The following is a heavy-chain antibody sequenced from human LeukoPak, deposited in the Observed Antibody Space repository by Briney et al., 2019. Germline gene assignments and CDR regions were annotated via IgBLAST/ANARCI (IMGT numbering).Heavy chain of an antibody. Sequence: PGGSLRLSCAASGFTVSNNYMSWVRQAPGKGLEWVSVIYSGGDTFYADSVKGRFTISRDNSKNTLYLQMNSLRAGDTAVYYCARDSRAVAGPDYWGQGTLVTVSS. CDR2: IYSGGDT. D-gene: IGHD6-19*01. V-gene: IGHV3-66*01. CDR3: ARDSRAVAGPDY. J-gene: IGHJ4*02. CDR1: GFTVSNNY.